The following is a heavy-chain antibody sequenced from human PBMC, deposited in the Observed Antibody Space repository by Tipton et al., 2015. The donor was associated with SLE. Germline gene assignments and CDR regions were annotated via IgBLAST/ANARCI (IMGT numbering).Heavy chain of an antibody. CDR3: AKVRPGLHY. D-gene: IGHD5/OR15-5a*01. CDR2: LSGSGFRT. Sequence: SLRLSCAASGFTFNRYWMHWVRQAPGKGLEWVSSLSGSGFRTYYADSVKGRFTISRDNFKSTLYLQMNSLRAEDTAVYFCAKVRPGLHYWGQGTPVTVSS. V-gene: IGHV3-23*01. CDR1: GFTFNRYW. J-gene: IGHJ4*02.